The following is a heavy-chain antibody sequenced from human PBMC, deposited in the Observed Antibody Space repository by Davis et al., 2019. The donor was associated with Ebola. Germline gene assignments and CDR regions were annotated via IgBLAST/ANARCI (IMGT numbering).Heavy chain of an antibody. CDR3: TRHVSGDFWYFDL. CDR2: LGTSADT. D-gene: IGHD4-17*01. Sequence: GESLKISCAASGFIFSSYVMSWVRQAPGKGLEWVSTLGTSADTYYADSVKGRFTISRDNSKNTLYLQMNSLRAEDTAVYYCTRHVSGDFWYFDLWGRGTLVTVSS. CDR1: GFIFSSYV. V-gene: IGHV3-23*01. J-gene: IGHJ2*01.